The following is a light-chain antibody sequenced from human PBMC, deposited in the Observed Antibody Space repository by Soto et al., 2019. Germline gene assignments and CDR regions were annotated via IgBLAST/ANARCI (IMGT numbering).Light chain of an antibody. CDR1: SSEVGSYNL. CDR3: CSYAGSSTHYV. V-gene: IGLV2-23*02. Sequence: QSVLTQPASVSGSPGQSITISCTGTSSEVGSYNLVSWYQQHPGKAPKLMIFEVTKRPSGVSRRFSGSKSDNTASLTISGFQTEDEADYYCCSYAGSSTHYVFGTGTKVTV. CDR2: EVT. J-gene: IGLJ1*01.